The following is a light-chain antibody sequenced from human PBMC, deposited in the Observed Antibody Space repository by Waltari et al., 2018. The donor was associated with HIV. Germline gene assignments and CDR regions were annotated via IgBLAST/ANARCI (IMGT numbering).Light chain of an antibody. CDR2: GQD. Sequence: SSELPQDPAVSVALGQTVKITCQGDSLTYYFASWYQQRPGQAPVLLFYGQDSRPSVVPDRFSGSNSGNTAFFTILGAQAEDEAVYFCNSRDNSASRWVFGAGTKLTV. CDR3: NSRDNSASRWV. J-gene: IGLJ3*02. V-gene: IGLV3-19*01. CDR1: SLTYYF.